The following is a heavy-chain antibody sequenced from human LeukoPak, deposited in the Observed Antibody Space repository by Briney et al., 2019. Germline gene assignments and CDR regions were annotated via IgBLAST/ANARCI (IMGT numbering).Heavy chain of an antibody. CDR1: GGSFSGYY. D-gene: IGHD5-18*01. V-gene: IGHV4-34*01. CDR3: ARAYRRYSYG. Sequence: PSETLSLTCAVYGGSFSGYYWSWIRQPPGKGLEWIGEINHSGSTNYNPSLKSRVTISVDTSKNQFSLKLSSVTAADTAVYYCARAYRRYSYGWGQGTLVTVSS. J-gene: IGHJ4*02. CDR2: INHSGST.